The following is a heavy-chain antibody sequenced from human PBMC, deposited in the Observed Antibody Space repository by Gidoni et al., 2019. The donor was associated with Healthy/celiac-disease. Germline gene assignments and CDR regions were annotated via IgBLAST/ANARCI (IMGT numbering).Heavy chain of an antibody. CDR1: GFTFSSYA. J-gene: IGHJ6*02. D-gene: IGHD1-7*01. CDR3: AKPTGTTAGMDV. Sequence: EVQLLESGGGLVQPGGSLRLSCAASGFTFSSYAMSWVRQAPGKGLGCVSAISGSGGSTYYADSVKSRFTISRDNSKNTLYLQMNSLRAEDTAVYYCAKPTGTTAGMDVWGQGTTVTVSS. V-gene: IGHV3-23*01. CDR2: ISGSGGST.